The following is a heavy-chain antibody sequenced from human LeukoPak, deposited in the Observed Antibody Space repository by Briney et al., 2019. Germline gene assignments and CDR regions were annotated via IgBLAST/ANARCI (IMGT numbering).Heavy chain of an antibody. CDR1: GYTFTSYY. V-gene: IGHV1-46*01. D-gene: IGHD2-2*01. Sequence: GASVKVSCKASGYTFTSYYMHWVRQAPGQGLEWMGIINPSGGSTSYAQKFQGRVTMTRDTSTSTVYMELSSLRSEDTAVYYCARDWASYQLLYYYYYGMDVWGQGTTVTVSS. CDR3: ARDWASYQLLYYYYYGMDV. J-gene: IGHJ6*02. CDR2: INPSGGST.